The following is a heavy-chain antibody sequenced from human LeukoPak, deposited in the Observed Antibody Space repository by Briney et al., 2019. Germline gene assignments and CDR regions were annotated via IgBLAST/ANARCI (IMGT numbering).Heavy chain of an antibody. CDR1: GYTFTSYD. CDR2: MNPNSGNT. J-gene: IGHJ5*02. CDR3: ARGNRIAAAGTGFGPGVQGGFDP. D-gene: IGHD6-13*01. V-gene: IGHV1-8*01. Sequence: GASVKVSCKASGYTFTSYDINWVRQATGQGLEWMGWMNPNSGNTGYAQKFQGRVTMTRNTSISTAYMELSSLRSEDTAVYYCARGNRIAAAGTGFGPGVQGGFDPWGQGTLVTVSS.